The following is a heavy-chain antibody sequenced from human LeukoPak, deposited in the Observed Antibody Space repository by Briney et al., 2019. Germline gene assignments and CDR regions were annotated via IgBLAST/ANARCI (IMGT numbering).Heavy chain of an antibody. CDR3: ARGDMGSGSLDY. V-gene: IGHV1-8*02. D-gene: IGHD3-10*01. CDR2: INPNSGNT. Sequence: ASVKVSCKASGYTFTGYYMHWVRQAPGQGLEWMGWINPNSGNTGYAQKFQGRVTMTRNTSISTAYMELSSLRSEDTAVYYCARGDMGSGSLDYWGQGTLVTVSS. J-gene: IGHJ4*02. CDR1: GYTFTGYY.